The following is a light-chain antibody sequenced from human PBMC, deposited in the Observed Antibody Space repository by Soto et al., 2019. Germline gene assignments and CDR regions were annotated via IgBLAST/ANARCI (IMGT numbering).Light chain of an antibody. CDR2: GAS. V-gene: IGKV3-20*01. CDR3: QQYDNSPRK. J-gene: IGKJ1*01. Sequence: EIVLTQSPGTLSLSPGERATLSCRASQSVNSNYLAWYQQKPGQGPRLLMYGASSRATGIPDRFSGSGSGTDFTLTISRLEPEDFAVYYCQQYDNSPRKFGQGTKVEIK. CDR1: QSVNSNY.